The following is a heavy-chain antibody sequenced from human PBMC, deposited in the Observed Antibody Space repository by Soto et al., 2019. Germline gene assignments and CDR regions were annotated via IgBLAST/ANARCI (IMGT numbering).Heavy chain of an antibody. CDR1: GFTFSTYA. CDR2: ISGSGSDR. D-gene: IGHD3-10*01. CDR3: TKTPRSYYYYMDV. V-gene: IGHV3-23*01. J-gene: IGHJ6*03. Sequence: EVQVLESGGGLVQPGGSLRLSCVASGFTFSTYAMNWVRQAPGKGLEWVSGISGSGSDRYYADSVRGRFTISRNNSNNTLNLQMDSLIADDTAIYYYTKTPRSYYYYMDVWGKGTTVTVSS.